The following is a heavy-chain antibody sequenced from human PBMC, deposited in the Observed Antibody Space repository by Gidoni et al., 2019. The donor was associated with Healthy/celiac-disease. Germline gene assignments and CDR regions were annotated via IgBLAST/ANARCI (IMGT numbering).Heavy chain of an antibody. V-gene: IGHV3-33*01. J-gene: IGHJ4*02. CDR1: GVTFRSYG. D-gene: IGHD2-2*01. Sequence: QVQLVESGGGVVQTGRSLRLSGAASGVTFRSYGWHWVRQAAGKGLEWVAVVWDDGSNRHYADSVKGRFTISRDNSKNTLYLQMNSLRAEDTAVYYCARGRYCSSTSCYALRSDYWGQGTLVTVSS. CDR3: ARGRYCSSTSCYALRSDY. CDR2: VWDDGSNR.